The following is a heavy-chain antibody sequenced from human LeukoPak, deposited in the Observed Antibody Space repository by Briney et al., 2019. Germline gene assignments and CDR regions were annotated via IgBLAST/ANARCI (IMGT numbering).Heavy chain of an antibody. D-gene: IGHD6-6*01. CDR3: ARVIIAAHWYFDL. J-gene: IGHJ2*01. CDR2: IYYSGSI. V-gene: IGHV4-59*01. CDR1: GGSISSYY. Sequence: PSETLSLTCTVSGGSISSYYSSWIRQPPGKGLEWIGYIYYSGSINYNPSLKSRVTISVDTSKNQFSLKLSSVTAADTAVYYCARVIIAAHWYFDLWGRGTLVTVSS.